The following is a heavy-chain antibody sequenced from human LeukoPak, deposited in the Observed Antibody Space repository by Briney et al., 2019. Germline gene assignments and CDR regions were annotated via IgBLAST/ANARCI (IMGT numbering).Heavy chain of an antibody. CDR1: GFTFSSYW. V-gene: IGHV3-7*01. Sequence: PGGSLRLSCAASGFTFSSYWMSWVRQAPGKGLEWVANIKQDGSEKYYVDSVKGRFTVSRDNAKNSLYLQMSSLRAEDTAVYYCAKDLGEQWLTPVPYLDYWGQGTLVTVSS. CDR3: AKDLGEQWLTPVPYLDY. D-gene: IGHD6-19*01. J-gene: IGHJ4*02. CDR2: IKQDGSEK.